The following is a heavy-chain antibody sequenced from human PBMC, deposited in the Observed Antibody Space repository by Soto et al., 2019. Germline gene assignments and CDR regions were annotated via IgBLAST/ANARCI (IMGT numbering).Heavy chain of an antibody. J-gene: IGHJ4*02. CDR2: INPSGGST. CDR3: ARPTDYGDYVFHY. V-gene: IGHV1-46*01. Sequence: ASVKVSCKASGYTFTRYHMHWVRQAPGQGPEWMGIINPSGGSTNYAQKFQGRVTMTRDTSTRTVYMELSSLRFEDTAVYYCARPTDYGDYVFHYWGQGTLVTVSS. D-gene: IGHD4-17*01. CDR1: GYTFTRYH.